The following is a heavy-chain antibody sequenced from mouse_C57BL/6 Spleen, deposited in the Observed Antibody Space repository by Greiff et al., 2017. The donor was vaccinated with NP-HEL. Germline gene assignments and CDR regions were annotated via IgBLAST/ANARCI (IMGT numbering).Heavy chain of an antibody. CDR3: AANTPHYYGSSYHYAMDY. D-gene: IGHD1-1*01. V-gene: IGHV2-2*01. Sequence: VQLVESGPGLVQPSPCLSITCTVSGFSLTSYGVHWVRQSPGKGLEWLGVIWSGGSTAYNAAFISRLSISKDNSTSQVFFKMNSLLADDTAIYYCAANTPHYYGSSYHYAMDYWGQGTSVTVSS. J-gene: IGHJ4*01. CDR2: IWSGGST. CDR1: GFSLTSYG.